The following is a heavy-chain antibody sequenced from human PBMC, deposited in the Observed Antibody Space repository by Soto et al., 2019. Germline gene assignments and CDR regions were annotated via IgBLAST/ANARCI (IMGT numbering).Heavy chain of an antibody. Sequence: SETLSLTCTVSGGSISSGGYSWSWIRQHPGKGLEWIGYIYYSGSTYYNPSLKSRVTISVDTSKNQFSLKLSSVTAADTAVYYCARCNLGDGYPTNWFDPWGQGTLVTVSS. CDR2: IYYSGST. CDR1: GGSISSGGYS. D-gene: IGHD5-12*01. CDR3: ARCNLGDGYPTNWFDP. J-gene: IGHJ5*02. V-gene: IGHV4-31*03.